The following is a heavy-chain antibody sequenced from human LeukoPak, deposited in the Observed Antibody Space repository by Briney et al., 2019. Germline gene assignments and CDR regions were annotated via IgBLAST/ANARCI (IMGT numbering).Heavy chain of an antibody. Sequence: SETLSLTCTVSGGSISSYYWSWIRQPPGKGLEWIGYIYYSGSTNYNPSLKSRVTISVDTSKNQFSLKLSSVTAADTAVYYCARAHRVAATLTWFDPWGQGTLVTVSS. CDR3: ARAHRVAATLTWFDP. D-gene: IGHD1-26*01. CDR1: GGSISSYY. V-gene: IGHV4-59*01. CDR2: IYYSGST. J-gene: IGHJ5*02.